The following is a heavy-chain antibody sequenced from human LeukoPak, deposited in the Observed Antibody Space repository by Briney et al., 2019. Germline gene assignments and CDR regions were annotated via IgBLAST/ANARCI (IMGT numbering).Heavy chain of an antibody. CDR3: ARDGGGRLWYFDL. V-gene: IGHV4-34*01. Sequence: SETLSLTCAVYGGSFSNYYWNWIRQPPGKGLEWIGEINHSGSTNCNPSLKSRVTISVDKSETQISLKMSSVTAADTAVYYCARDGGGRLWYFDLWGRGTLVTVSS. CDR2: INHSGST. D-gene: IGHD3-16*01. J-gene: IGHJ2*01. CDR1: GGSFSNYY.